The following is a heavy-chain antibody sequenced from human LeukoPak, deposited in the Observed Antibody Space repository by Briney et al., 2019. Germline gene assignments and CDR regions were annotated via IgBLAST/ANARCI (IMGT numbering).Heavy chain of an antibody. CDR1: GYTFTGYY. V-gene: IGHV1-2*02. J-gene: IGHJ4*02. D-gene: IGHD3-9*01. CDR2: INPNSGGT. CDR3: ARDSSYDILEDY. Sequence: ASVKVSCKASGYTFTGYYMHWVRQAPGQGLEWMGWINPNSGGTNYAQKFQGRVTMTRDTSISTAYMELSRLRSDDTAVYYCARDSSYDILEDYWGQGTLVTVSS.